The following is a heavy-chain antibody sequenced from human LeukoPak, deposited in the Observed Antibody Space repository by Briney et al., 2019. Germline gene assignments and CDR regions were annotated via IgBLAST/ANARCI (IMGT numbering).Heavy chain of an antibody. CDR3: ARDRGYYVRGRKDSGFDI. D-gene: IGHD3-10*02. J-gene: IGHJ3*02. V-gene: IGHV1-46*01. Sequence: RASVKVSCKASGYTFTSYYMHWVRQAPGQGLEWMGIINPSGGSTNYAQKLQGRVTMTTDTSTSTAYMELRSLRSDDTAVYYCARDRGYYVRGRKDSGFDIWGQGTMVTVSS. CDR2: INPSGGST. CDR1: GYTFTSYY.